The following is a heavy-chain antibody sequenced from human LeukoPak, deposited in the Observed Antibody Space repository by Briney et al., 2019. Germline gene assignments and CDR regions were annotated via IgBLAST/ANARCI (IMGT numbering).Heavy chain of an antibody. J-gene: IGHJ4*02. CDR2: ISGSGGST. V-gene: IGHV3-23*01. CDR1: GFTFRSYA. Sequence: GGSLRLFCAASGFTFRSYAMSWVRQAPGKGLEGVSAISGSGGSTYYADSVKGRFTISRDNSKNTLYLQMNSLRAEDTAVYYCAKGEYYYDSSGYYYFDYWGQGTLVTVSS. CDR3: AKGEYYYDSSGYYYFDY. D-gene: IGHD3-22*01.